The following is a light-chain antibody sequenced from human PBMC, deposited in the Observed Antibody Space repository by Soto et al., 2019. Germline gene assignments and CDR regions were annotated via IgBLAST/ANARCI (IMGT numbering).Light chain of an antibody. CDR3: SSYSTSSTPLLD. CDR2: EVS. Sequence: QSALTQPASVSGSPGQSITISCTGTSSDVGGYNYVSWYQQHPGKAPKLMIYEVSNRPSGVSNRFSGSKSGNTASLTISGRQADDEDDYYYSSYSTSSTPLLDFGTGTKVTVL. CDR1: SSDVGGYNY. V-gene: IGLV2-14*01. J-gene: IGLJ1*01.